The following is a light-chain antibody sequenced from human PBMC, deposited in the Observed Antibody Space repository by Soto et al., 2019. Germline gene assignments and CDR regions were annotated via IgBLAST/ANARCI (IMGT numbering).Light chain of an antibody. CDR3: SSYTTSSSYV. V-gene: IGLV2-14*01. Sequence: QSALTQPPSASGFPGQSVTISCTGTSSDVGGYNYVSWYQQHPGEVPKLIIFEVSSRPAWISNRFSASKSGNTASLNISGLQAEDVADYYCSSYTTSSSYVFGTGTKVTVL. J-gene: IGLJ1*01. CDR1: SSDVGGYNY. CDR2: EVS.